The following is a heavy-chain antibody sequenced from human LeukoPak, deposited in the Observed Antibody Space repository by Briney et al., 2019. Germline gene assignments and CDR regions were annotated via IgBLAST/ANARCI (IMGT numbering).Heavy chain of an antibody. D-gene: IGHD3-16*01. V-gene: IGHV1-69*04. CDR2: IIPILGIA. CDR1: GYTFTSYG. Sequence: GASVKVSCKASGYTFTSYGISWVRQAPGQGLEWMGRIIPILGIANYAQKFQGRVTITADKSTSTAYMELSSLRSEDTAVYYCAREGGGDSAFDIWDQGTMVTVSS. J-gene: IGHJ3*02. CDR3: AREGGGDSAFDI.